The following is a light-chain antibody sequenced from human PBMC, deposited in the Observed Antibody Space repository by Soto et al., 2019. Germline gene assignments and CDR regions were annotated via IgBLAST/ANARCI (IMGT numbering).Light chain of an antibody. CDR1: SSDVGGYNF. CDR3: SSYTSSNTYV. Sequence: QSVLTQPASVSGSPGQSITISCTGTSSDVGGYNFVSWSQQHPGKAPKVVIFDVSNRPSGVSNRFSGSKSGNTALLTISGLQAEDEADYYCSSYTSSNTYVFGTGTKLTVL. CDR2: DVS. J-gene: IGLJ1*01. V-gene: IGLV2-14*01.